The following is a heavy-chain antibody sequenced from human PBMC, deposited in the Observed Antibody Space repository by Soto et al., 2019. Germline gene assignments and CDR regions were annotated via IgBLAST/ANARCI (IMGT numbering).Heavy chain of an antibody. Sequence: NPSETLSLTCTVSGGSISSYYWSWIRQPPGKGLEWIGYIYYSGSTNYNPSLKSRVTISVDTSKNQFSLKLSSVTAADTAVYYCGRAPRGNHGYPSYFDYWGQGTLVTVSS. CDR3: GRAPRGNHGYPSYFDY. CDR2: IYYSGST. V-gene: IGHV4-59*01. CDR1: GGSISSYY. D-gene: IGHD3-22*01. J-gene: IGHJ4*02.